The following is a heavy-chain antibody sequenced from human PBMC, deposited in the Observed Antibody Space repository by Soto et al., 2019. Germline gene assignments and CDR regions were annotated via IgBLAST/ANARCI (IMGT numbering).Heavy chain of an antibody. J-gene: IGHJ4*02. CDR3: AKSYWPSINAVLTSAIDH. CDR2: LAYHGRNE. Sequence: GWSLRLSCAASGFTFNSYGMYWIRQAPGKGLEWVAGLAYHGRNEYYAHSVKGRFTTSRDNSNSTLFLQMNSLRPEDTAVYYCAKSYWPSINAVLTSAIDHWGRGTLVTVSS. V-gene: IGHV3-30*18. CDR1: GFTFNSYG. D-gene: IGHD2-2*01.